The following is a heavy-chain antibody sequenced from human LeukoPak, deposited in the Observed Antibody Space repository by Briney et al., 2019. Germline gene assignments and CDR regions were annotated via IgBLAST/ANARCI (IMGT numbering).Heavy chain of an antibody. CDR2: FYYSGST. J-gene: IGHJ4*02. Sequence: SQTLSLTCTVSGGSISSGGYYWSWIRQHPGKGLEWIGYFYYSGSTYYNPSLKSRVTISVDTSKNQFSLKLSSVTAADTAVYYCARWLGYCSSTSCSYFDYWGQGTLVTVSS. CDR3: ARWLGYCSSTSCSYFDY. CDR1: GGSISSGGYY. V-gene: IGHV4-31*03. D-gene: IGHD2-2*01.